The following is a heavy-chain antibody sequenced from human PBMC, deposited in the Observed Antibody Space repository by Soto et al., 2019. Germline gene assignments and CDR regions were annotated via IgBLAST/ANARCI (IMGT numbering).Heavy chain of an antibody. CDR3: ARLSYYYDSSGYLGDYYYGMDV. Sequence: SETLSLTCTVSGGSISSYYWSWIRQPPGKGLEWIGYIYYSGSTNCNPSLKSRVTVSVDTSKNQFSLKLSSVTAADTAVYYCARLSYYYDSSGYLGDYYYGMDVWGQGTTVTVSS. J-gene: IGHJ6*02. CDR1: GGSISSYY. V-gene: IGHV4-59*01. D-gene: IGHD3-22*01. CDR2: IYYSGST.